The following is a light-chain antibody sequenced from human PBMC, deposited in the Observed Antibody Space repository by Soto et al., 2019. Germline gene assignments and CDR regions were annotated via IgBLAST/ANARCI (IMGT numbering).Light chain of an antibody. CDR1: SSDVGGYNF. CDR3: SSYTSSSLYV. J-gene: IGLJ1*01. Sequence: QSALTQPRSVSGSPGQSVTISCTGTSSDVGGYNFVSWYQQHPGNAPKLMIYDVSDRPSGVSNRFSGSKSGNTASLTISGLQAEDEADYYCSSYTSSSLYVFGTGTKVTVL. V-gene: IGLV2-14*01. CDR2: DVS.